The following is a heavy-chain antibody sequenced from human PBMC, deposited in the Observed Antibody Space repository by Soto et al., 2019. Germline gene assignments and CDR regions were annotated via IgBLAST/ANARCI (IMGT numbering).Heavy chain of an antibody. CDR2: MNPNSGNT. Sequence: QVQLVQSGAEVKKPGASVKVSCKASGYTFTSYDINWVRQATGQGLEWMGWMNPNSGNTGYAQKFQGRVTMTRNTSISRAYMALSGLSSEDTSVYYCARGPFRRYSSGWSNFYWGQGTLVTVSS. D-gene: IGHD6-19*01. J-gene: IGHJ4*02. V-gene: IGHV1-8*01. CDR3: ARGPFRRYSSGWSNFY. CDR1: GYTFTSYD.